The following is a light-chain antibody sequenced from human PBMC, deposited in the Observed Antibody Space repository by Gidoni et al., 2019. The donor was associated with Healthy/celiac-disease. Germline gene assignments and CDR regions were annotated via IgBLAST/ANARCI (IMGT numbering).Light chain of an antibody. Sequence: DIQMTQSPSSLSASVGDRVTITCRASQSISSYLIWYQQKPGKAPKLLIYAASSLQSGAPSRFSGSGSGTDFTLTLCSLQPEDFATYYCQQSYSTPRAFGQGTKVEIK. CDR2: AAS. CDR1: QSISSY. V-gene: IGKV1-39*01. CDR3: QQSYSTPRA. J-gene: IGKJ1*01.